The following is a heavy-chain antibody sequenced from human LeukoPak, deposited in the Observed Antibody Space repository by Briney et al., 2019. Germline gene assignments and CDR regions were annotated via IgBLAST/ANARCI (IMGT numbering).Heavy chain of an antibody. V-gene: IGHV3-30*04. Sequence: PGGSLRLSCEASGFNFHNFAMHWVRQAPGKGLEWVAVISNDERNKYYTNSVRGRFTISRDNSKSTVYLQMNSLRPEDTAVYYCARPSPPGDGYNPCDCWGPGALVIVSS. D-gene: IGHD5-24*01. CDR3: ARPSPPGDGYNPCDC. CDR1: GFNFHNFA. CDR2: ISNDERNK. J-gene: IGHJ4*02.